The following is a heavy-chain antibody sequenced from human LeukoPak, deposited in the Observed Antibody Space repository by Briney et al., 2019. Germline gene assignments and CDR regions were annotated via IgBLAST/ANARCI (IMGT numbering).Heavy chain of an antibody. CDR3: ARDRALHYYHSSGYRDDAFDI. CDR1: GGSISSYY. J-gene: IGHJ3*02. V-gene: IGHV4-4*07. CDR2: IYTSGST. Sequence: SETLSLTCTVSGGSISSYYWSWIRQPAGKGLEWIGRIYTSGSTNYNPSLKSRVTMSVDTSKNQFSLKLSSVTAADTAVYYCARDRALHYYHSSGYRDDAFDIWGQGTMVTVSS. D-gene: IGHD3-22*01.